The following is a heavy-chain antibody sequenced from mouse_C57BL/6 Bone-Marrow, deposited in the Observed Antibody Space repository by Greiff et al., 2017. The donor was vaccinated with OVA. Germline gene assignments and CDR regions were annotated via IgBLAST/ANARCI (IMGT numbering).Heavy chain of an antibody. V-gene: IGHV5-17*01. Sequence: DVQLQESGGGLVKPGGSLKLSCAASGFTFSDYGMHWVRQAPEKGLEWVAYISSGSSTIYYADTVKGRFTISRDNAKNTLFLQMTSLRSEDTAMYYCARRGVDYYGSSYPAWFAYWGQGTLVTVSA. CDR2: ISSGSSTI. J-gene: IGHJ3*01. D-gene: IGHD1-1*01. CDR3: ARRGVDYYGSSYPAWFAY. CDR1: GFTFSDYG.